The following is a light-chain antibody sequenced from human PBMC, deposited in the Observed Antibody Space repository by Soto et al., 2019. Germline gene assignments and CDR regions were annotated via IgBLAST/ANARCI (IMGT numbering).Light chain of an antibody. CDR3: QKYSSVPV. Sequence: DIQMTQSPTSLSASVGDRVTITCRARQGIRNFVAWYQQKPGKAPKLLIYAASTSQSGVPSRFSGSRSRIDFPLTINSLQPEDVATYTCQKYSSVPVFGPGTKMEIK. CDR1: QGIRNF. V-gene: IGKV1-27*01. CDR2: AAS. J-gene: IGKJ3*01.